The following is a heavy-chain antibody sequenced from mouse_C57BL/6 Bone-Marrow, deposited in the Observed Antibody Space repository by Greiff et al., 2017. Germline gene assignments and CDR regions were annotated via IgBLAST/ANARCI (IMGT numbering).Heavy chain of an antibody. J-gene: IGHJ1*03. CDR2: IYPRDGST. CDR3: ARHPPLRNPYFDV. CDR1: GYTFTSYD. Sequence: QVQLQQSGPELVKPGASVKLSCKASGYTFTSYDINWVQQRPGEGLEWIGWIYPRDGSTKYNEKFKGKATLTVDTSSSTAYMELHSLTSEDSAVYFCARHPPLRNPYFDVWGTGTTVTVSS. V-gene: IGHV1-85*01.